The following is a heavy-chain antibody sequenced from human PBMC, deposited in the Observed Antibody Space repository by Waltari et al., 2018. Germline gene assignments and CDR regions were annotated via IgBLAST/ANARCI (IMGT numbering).Heavy chain of an antibody. Sequence: QVQLVQSGAEVKKPGASVKVSCKASGYTFTSYDINWVRQATGQGLEWMGWMNPNRGNTGYAQKFQGRVTITADESTSTAYMELSSLRSEDTAVYYCATKARRHSSGWYNYYYYGMDVWGQGTTVTVSS. J-gene: IGHJ6*02. CDR1: GYTFTSYD. CDR3: ATKARRHSSGWYNYYYYGMDV. V-gene: IGHV1-8*01. D-gene: IGHD6-19*01. CDR2: MNPNRGNT.